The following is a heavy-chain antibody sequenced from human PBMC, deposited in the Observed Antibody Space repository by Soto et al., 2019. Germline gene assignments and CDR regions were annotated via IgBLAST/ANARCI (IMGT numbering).Heavy chain of an antibody. CDR1: GGSISSSSYY. Sequence: SETLSLTCTVSGGSISSSSYYWGWIRQPPGKGLEWIGSIYYSGSTYYNPSLKSRVTISVDTSKNQFSLKLSSVTAADTAVYYCARRSPSTYYYDSSGYYAFDIWGQGTMVTVSS. CDR3: ARRSPSTYYYDSSGYYAFDI. D-gene: IGHD3-22*01. J-gene: IGHJ3*02. V-gene: IGHV4-39*01. CDR2: IYYSGST.